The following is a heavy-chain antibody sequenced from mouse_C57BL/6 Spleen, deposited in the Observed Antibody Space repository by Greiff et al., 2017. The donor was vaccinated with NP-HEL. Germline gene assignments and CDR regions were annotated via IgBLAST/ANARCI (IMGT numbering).Heavy chain of an antibody. V-gene: IGHV1-69*01. D-gene: IGHD2-1*01. CDR2: IDPSDSYT. CDR3: ARGLRNYSYYFDY. Sequence: VQLQQPGAELVMPGASVKLSCKASGYTFTSYWMHWVKQRPGQGLEWIGEIDPSDSYTNYNQKFKGKSTLTVDKSSSTAYMQLSSLTSEDSAVYYCARGLRNYSYYFDYWGQGTTLTVSS. J-gene: IGHJ2*01. CDR1: GYTFTSYW.